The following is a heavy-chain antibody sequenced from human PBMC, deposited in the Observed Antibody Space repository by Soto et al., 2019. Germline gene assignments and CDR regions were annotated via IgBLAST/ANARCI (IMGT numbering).Heavy chain of an antibody. CDR3: ARGVWIFGVVTPCLDY. Sequence: TSETLSLTCTVSGGSISSGGSYWSWIRQHPGKGLEWIGYIYYSRSTNYNPSLKSRVTISVDTSKNQFTLKLSSVTAADTAVYYCARGVWIFGVVTPCLDYWGQGTLVTVSS. J-gene: IGHJ4*02. CDR2: IYYSRST. D-gene: IGHD3-3*01. CDR1: GGSISSGGSY. V-gene: IGHV4-61*08.